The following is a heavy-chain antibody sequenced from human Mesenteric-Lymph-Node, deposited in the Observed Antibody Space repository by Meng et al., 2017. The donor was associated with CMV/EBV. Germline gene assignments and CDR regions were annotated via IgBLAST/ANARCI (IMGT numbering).Heavy chain of an antibody. CDR2: IKGDGKEK. Sequence: GESLKISCAASGFTFSNYWMSWVRQAPGKGLEWVANIKGDGKEKYYVDSVKGRFTISRDNGKNSLYLQMNSLRVEDTAVYYCAREEWLEDYWGQGTLVTVSS. D-gene: IGHD3-3*01. CDR1: GFTFSNYW. V-gene: IGHV3-7*01. CDR3: AREEWLEDY. J-gene: IGHJ4*02.